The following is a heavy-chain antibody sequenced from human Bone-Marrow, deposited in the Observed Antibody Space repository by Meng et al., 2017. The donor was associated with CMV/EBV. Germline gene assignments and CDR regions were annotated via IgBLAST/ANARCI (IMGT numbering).Heavy chain of an antibody. CDR1: GFTFSDYY. D-gene: IGHD3-22*01. CDR2: ISSSGSTI. CDR3: AKDRQDTGVVVITDDAVDI. J-gene: IGHJ3*02. Sequence: GESLKISCAASGFTFSDYYMSWIRQAPGKGLEWVSYISSSGSTIYYADSVKGRFTISRDNSKNTLYLQMNSLRAEDTAVYYCAKDRQDTGVVVITDDAVDIWGQGTMVTVSS. V-gene: IGHV3-11*01.